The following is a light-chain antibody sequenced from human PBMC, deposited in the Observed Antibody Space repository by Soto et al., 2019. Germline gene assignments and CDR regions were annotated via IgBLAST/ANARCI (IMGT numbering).Light chain of an antibody. Sequence: QSVLTQPASVSGSPGQSITTSCTGTSSDIGGYNYVSWYQQHPGKAPKLMIYEVSNRPSGVSNRFSDSKSGNTASLTISGLQAEDEADYYCNSYTSSSTRVFGTGTKVTVL. J-gene: IGLJ1*01. CDR3: NSYTSSSTRV. V-gene: IGLV2-14*01. CDR2: EVS. CDR1: SSDIGGYNY.